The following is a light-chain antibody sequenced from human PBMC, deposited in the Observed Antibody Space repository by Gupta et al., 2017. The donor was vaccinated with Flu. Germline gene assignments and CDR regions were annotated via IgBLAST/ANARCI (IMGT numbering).Light chain of an antibody. CDR2: EVS. CDR1: SSDVGGYDY. Sequence: QSALTQPASVSASPGQSITISCTGPSSDVGGYDYVSWYQQYPGKAPKIMIYEVSNRPSGVSIRFSGSRSGNTASLTISGLQAEDEADYYCSSYAGNNVLVFGGGTKVTVL. V-gene: IGLV2-14*01. CDR3: SSYAGNNVLV. J-gene: IGLJ2*01.